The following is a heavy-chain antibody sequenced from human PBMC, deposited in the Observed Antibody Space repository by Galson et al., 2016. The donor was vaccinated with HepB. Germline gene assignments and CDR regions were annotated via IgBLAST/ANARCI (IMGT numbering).Heavy chain of an antibody. J-gene: IGHJ5*02. CDR1: GFTFSTYS. Sequence: SLRLSCAASGFTFSTYSMNWVRQAPGKGLEWVSSISSSSSSIYYADSVKGRFTISRDNAKNSLYLQMISLRAEDTAVYYCARGGYDFWSGYAPSTNWFDPWGQGTLVTVSS. CDR2: ISSSSSSI. CDR3: ARGGYDFWSGYAPSTNWFDP. D-gene: IGHD3-3*01. V-gene: IGHV3-21*01.